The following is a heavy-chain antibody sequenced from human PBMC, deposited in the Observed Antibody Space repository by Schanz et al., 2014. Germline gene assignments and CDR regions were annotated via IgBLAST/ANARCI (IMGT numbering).Heavy chain of an antibody. CDR2: IATSSSTR. V-gene: IGHV3-48*01. Sequence: EVRLVEPGGGLVQPGGSLRLSCEASGFDFNSYSMNWVRQVPGKGLEWLSYIATSSSTRHYADSVKGRVTISRDNAKNSVSLQMRRLRVEDTAVYYCASGVHVSSLQKGLQFWGRGTLXIVSS. CDR3: ASGVHVSSLQKGLQF. D-gene: IGHD3-10*01. J-gene: IGHJ1*01. CDR1: GFDFNSYS.